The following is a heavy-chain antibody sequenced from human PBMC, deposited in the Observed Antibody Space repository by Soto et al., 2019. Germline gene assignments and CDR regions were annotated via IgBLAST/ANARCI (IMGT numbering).Heavy chain of an antibody. CDR3: TFEAPYYDSSVYDY. CDR2: IKSKTDGGTT. J-gene: IGHJ4*02. V-gene: IGHV3-15*07. D-gene: IGHD3-22*01. CDR1: GFTFSNAW. Sequence: GGSLRLSCAASGFTFSNAWMNWVRQAPGKGLEWVGRIKSKTDGGTTDYAAPVKGRFTISRDDSKNTLHLQMNSLKTEDTAVYYCTFEAPYYDSSVYDYWGQGTLVTVSS.